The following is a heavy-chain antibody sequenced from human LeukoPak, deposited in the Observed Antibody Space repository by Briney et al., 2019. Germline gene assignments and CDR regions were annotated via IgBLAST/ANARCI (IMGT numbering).Heavy chain of an antibody. CDR2: ISGSGGST. CDR3: ATSAEGPYYFDY. J-gene: IGHJ4*02. V-gene: IGHV3-23*01. D-gene: IGHD2-2*01. Sequence: GGSLRLSCAASGFTFSSYAMSWVRQAPGKGLEWVSAISGSGGSTYYADSVKGRFTIPRDNSKNTLYLQMNSLRAEDTAVYYCATSAEGPYYFDYWGQGTLVTVSS. CDR1: GFTFSSYA.